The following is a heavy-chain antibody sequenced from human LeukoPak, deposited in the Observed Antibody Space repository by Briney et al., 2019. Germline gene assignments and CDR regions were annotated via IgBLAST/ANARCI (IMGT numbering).Heavy chain of an antibody. CDR1: GGSISSHY. CDR2: IYYSGST. Sequence: SETLSLTCTVSGGSISSHYWSWIRQPPGKGLEWIGYIYYSGSTNYNPSLKSRVTISVDTSKNQFSLKLSSVTAADTAVYYCTRSGSYGDDAFDIWGQGTMVTVSS. V-gene: IGHV4-59*08. CDR3: TRSGSYGDDAFDI. D-gene: IGHD3-10*01. J-gene: IGHJ3*02.